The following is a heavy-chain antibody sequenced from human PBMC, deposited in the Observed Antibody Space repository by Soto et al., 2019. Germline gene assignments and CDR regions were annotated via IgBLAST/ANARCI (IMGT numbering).Heavy chain of an antibody. CDR1: GYTFTNYD. CDR3: VAPTLRGSAADV. D-gene: IGHD6-13*01. J-gene: IGHJ6*02. Sequence: ASVKVSCKASGYTFTNYDINWIRQATGQGPEWMGWVNPNSGNTGYAQKFQGRVIMTRSTAINTAYMELKNLQPEDTAVYYCVAPTLRGSAADVWGQGTTVTVSS. V-gene: IGHV1-8*01. CDR2: VNPNSGNT.